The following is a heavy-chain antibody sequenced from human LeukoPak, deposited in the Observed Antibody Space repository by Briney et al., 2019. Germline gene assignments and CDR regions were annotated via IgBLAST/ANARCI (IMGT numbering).Heavy chain of an antibody. J-gene: IGHJ4*02. CDR3: ARRPSDWYSPIDY. Sequence: SETLSLTCTVSGVSISSSNSYWGWIRQPPGKGLEWIGRIYTSGSTNYNPSLKSRVTISVDTSKNQFSLKLSSVTAADTAVYYCARRPSDWYSPIDYWGPGTLVTVS. CDR1: GVSISSSNSY. CDR2: IYTSGST. V-gene: IGHV4-61*02. D-gene: IGHD6-19*01.